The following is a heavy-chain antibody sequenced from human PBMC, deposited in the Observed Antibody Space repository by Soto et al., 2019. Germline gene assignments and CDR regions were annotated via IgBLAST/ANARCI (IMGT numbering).Heavy chain of an antibody. J-gene: IGHJ4*02. Sequence: GGSLRLSCAASGFTFSSYSIHWVRHAPGKGLEWVAVISSTGSNKYYADSVKGRFTVSRDTSKNMAYLQMNSLRAEDTAVYHCARDPNDYVWALDYWGQGTLVTVSS. V-gene: IGHV3-30-3*01. CDR3: ARDPNDYVWALDY. CDR2: ISSTGSNK. CDR1: GFTFSSYS. D-gene: IGHD3-16*01.